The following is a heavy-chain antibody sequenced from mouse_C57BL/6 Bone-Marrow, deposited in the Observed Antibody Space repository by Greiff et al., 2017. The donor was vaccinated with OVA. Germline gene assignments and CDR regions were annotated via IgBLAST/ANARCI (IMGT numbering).Heavy chain of an antibody. D-gene: IGHD1-1*01. CDR1: GFTFSSYG. CDR2: ISSGGSYP. Sequence: EVHLVESGGDLVKPGGSLKLSCAASGFTFSSYGMSWVRQTPDKRLEWVATISSGGSYPYYPASVKGRFTIARDNAKNTLYLQMSSLKSEDTAMYYCARHYYGSSDYWGQGTTLAVSS. CDR3: ARHYYGSSDY. J-gene: IGHJ2*01. V-gene: IGHV5-6*01.